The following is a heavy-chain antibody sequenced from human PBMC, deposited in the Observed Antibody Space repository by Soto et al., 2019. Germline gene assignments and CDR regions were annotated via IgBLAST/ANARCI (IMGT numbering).Heavy chain of an antibody. J-gene: IGHJ4*02. CDR2: IWYDGSNK. CDR3: AREAGLAFDY. V-gene: IGHV3-33*01. CDR1: GFTFSSYG. Sequence: GGFLRLSCAASGFTFSSYGMHWVRQAPGKGLEWVAVIWYDGSNKYYADSVKGRFTISRDNSKNTLYLQMNSLRAEDTAVYYWAREAGLAFDYWGQGTLVTVSS. D-gene: IGHD6-13*01.